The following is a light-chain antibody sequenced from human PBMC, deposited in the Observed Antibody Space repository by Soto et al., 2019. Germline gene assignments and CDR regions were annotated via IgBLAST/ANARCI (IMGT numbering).Light chain of an antibody. CDR2: AAS. CDR1: QSMSSY. V-gene: IGKV1-39*01. Sequence: DIQMTQSPSSLPASVGDRISITFRASQSMSSYLNWYQQKPGKVPKLLINAASTLQSGVPSRFNGSRSGTDFSLAIISLQPEDFATYYCQQNYNPPWTFGQGTKVDI. J-gene: IGKJ1*01. CDR3: QQNYNPPWT.